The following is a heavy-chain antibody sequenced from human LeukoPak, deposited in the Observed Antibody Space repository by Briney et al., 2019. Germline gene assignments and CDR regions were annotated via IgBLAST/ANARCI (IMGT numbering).Heavy chain of an antibody. J-gene: IGHJ4*02. D-gene: IGHD2-21*01. Sequence: ASVKVSCKASRYTFTSYDMHWVRQAPGQGLEWMGIINPSGGSTSYAQKLQGRVTMTRDTSTSTVYMELSSLRSEDTAVYYCARLSDCGGDCLGEGTLVTVSS. CDR3: ARLSDCGGDC. V-gene: IGHV1-46*01. CDR2: INPSGGST. CDR1: RYTFTSYD.